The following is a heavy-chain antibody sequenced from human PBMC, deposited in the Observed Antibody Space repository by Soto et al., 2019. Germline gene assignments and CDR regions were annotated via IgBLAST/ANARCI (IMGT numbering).Heavy chain of an antibody. Sequence: SETLSLTCAVYGGSFSGYYWTWIRQPPGTGLEWIGEINHSGSTNYNPSLKSRVTISVDTSKNQFSLKLTSVTAADTAVYYCARAGELVPAAHWGQGTLVTSPQ. CDR3: ARAGELVPAAH. CDR2: INHSGST. D-gene: IGHD2-2*01. J-gene: IGHJ4*02. V-gene: IGHV4-34*01. CDR1: GGSFSGYY.